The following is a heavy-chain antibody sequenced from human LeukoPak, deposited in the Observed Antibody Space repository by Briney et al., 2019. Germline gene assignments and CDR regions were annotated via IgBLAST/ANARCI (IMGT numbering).Heavy chain of an antibody. Sequence: GGSLRLSCAASGFTFDDYAMHWVRQAPGKGLEWVSLISGDGGSTYYTDSVKGRFTISRDNSKNSLYLQMNSLRTEDTALYYCARDERGYDYPDYWGQGTLVTVSS. CDR1: GFTFDDYA. CDR2: ISGDGGST. CDR3: ARDERGYDYPDY. V-gene: IGHV3-43*02. D-gene: IGHD5-12*01. J-gene: IGHJ4*02.